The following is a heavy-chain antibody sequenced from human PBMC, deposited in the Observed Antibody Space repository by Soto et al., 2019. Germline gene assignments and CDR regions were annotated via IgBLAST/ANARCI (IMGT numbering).Heavy chain of an antibody. J-gene: IGHJ4*02. CDR3: AKGKKYCSGGSCYTHYYFDY. V-gene: IGHV1-8*01. Sequence: ASVKVSCKASGYTFTSYDINWVRQATGQGLEWMGWMNPNSGNTGYAQKFQGRVTMTRNTSISTAYMELSSLRSEDMAVYYCAKGKKYCSGGSCYTHYYFDYWGQGALVTVSS. D-gene: IGHD2-15*01. CDR1: GYTFTSYD. CDR2: MNPNSGNT.